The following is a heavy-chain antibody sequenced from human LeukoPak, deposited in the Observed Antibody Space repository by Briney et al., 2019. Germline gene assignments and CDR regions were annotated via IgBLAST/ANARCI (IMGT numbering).Heavy chain of an antibody. D-gene: IGHD3-22*01. CDR2: INSDGINT. Sequence: HPGGSLRLSCAASEFSVGSNYMTWVRQAPGKGLVWVSRINSDGINTSYADSVRGRFTISRDNAKNTLNLQMNSLRAEDTAVYYCARDLGQYYDTSDNWFDPWGQGTLVTVSS. CDR1: EFSVGSNY. J-gene: IGHJ5*02. CDR3: ARDLGQYYDTSDNWFDP. V-gene: IGHV3-74*01.